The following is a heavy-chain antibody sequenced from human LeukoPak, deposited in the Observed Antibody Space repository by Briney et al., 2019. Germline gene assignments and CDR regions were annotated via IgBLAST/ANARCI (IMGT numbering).Heavy chain of an antibody. CDR3: AKGLVGATFDAFDI. D-gene: IGHD1-26*01. V-gene: IGHV3-30*02. CDR1: GFTFSSYG. Sequence: GGSLRLSCAASGFTFSSYGMHWVRQAPGKGLEWVAFIRYDGSNKYYADSVKGRFTVSRDNSKNTLYLQMNSLRAEDTAVYYCAKGLVGATFDAFDIWGQGTMVTVSS. J-gene: IGHJ3*02. CDR2: IRYDGSNK.